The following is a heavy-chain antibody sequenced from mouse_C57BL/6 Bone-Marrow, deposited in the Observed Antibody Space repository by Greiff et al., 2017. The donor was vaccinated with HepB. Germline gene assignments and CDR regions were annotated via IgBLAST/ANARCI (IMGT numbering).Heavy chain of an antibody. Sequence: QVQLQQPGTELVKPGASVKLSCKASGYTFTSYWMHWVKQRPGQGLEWIGNINPSNGGTNYNEKFKSKATLTVDKSSSTAYMQLSSLTSEDSAVYYCARSVITTVVAPYFDYWGQGTTLTVSS. CDR1: GYTFTSYW. CDR3: ARSVITTVVAPYFDY. V-gene: IGHV1-53*01. D-gene: IGHD1-1*01. J-gene: IGHJ2*01. CDR2: INPSNGGT.